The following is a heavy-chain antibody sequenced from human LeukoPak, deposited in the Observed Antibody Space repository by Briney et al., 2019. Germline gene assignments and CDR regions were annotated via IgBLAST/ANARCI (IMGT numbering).Heavy chain of an antibody. CDR3: ARGHNWSFDY. CDR2: TYYRSKWYN. Sequence: RTPSLICAISGDRVSTNSASWHWIRQSPSRGLEWLGRTYYRSKWYNDYTVSVKSRITFNPDTSKNQFSLQLNSVTPEDTAVYYCARGHNWSFDYWGQGTLVTVSS. V-gene: IGHV6-1*01. D-gene: IGHD1-1*01. J-gene: IGHJ4*02. CDR1: GDRVSTNSAS.